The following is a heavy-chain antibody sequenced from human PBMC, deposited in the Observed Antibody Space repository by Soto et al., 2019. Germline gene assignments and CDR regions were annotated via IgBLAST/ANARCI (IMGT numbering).Heavy chain of an antibody. Sequence: GGSLRLSCAASGFTFDDYAMHWVRQAPGKGLEWVSLISGDGGSTYYADSVKDRFTISRDNSKNSLYLQMNSLRTEDTALYYCAKDMDGDCSGGSCYSEGAFDIWGQGTMVTVSS. CDR3: AKDMDGDCSGGSCYSEGAFDI. J-gene: IGHJ3*02. V-gene: IGHV3-43*02. CDR2: ISGDGGST. D-gene: IGHD2-15*01. CDR1: GFTFDDYA.